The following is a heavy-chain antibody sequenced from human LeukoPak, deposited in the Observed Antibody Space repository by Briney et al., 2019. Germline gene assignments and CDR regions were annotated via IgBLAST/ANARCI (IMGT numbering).Heavy chain of an antibody. Sequence: GGSLRLSCAASGFRLSTYAMSWVRQAPGKGLEWVSAISDSGDTTYYADSVKGRFTISRDNSKDTLFLQMNRLRAEDTAVYYCAKFGGPFIYWGQGTLVTVSP. CDR3: AKFGGPFIY. J-gene: IGHJ4*02. CDR1: GFRLSTYA. D-gene: IGHD3-10*01. CDR2: ISDSGDTT. V-gene: IGHV3-23*01.